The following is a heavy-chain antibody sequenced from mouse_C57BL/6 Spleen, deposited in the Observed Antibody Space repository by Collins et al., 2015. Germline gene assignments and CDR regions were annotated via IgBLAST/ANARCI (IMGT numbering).Heavy chain of an antibody. CDR3: ANEGDGYYSAWFAY. CDR2: IHPSDSDT. J-gene: IGHJ3*01. V-gene: IGHV1-74*01. Sequence: QVQLQQPGAELVKPGASVKVSCKASGYTFTSYWMHWVKQRPGQGLEWIGRIHPSDSDTNYNQKFKGKATLTVDKSSSTAYMQLSSLTSEDSAVYYCANEGDGYYSAWFAYWGQGTLVTVSA. D-gene: IGHD2-3*01. CDR1: GYTFTSYW.